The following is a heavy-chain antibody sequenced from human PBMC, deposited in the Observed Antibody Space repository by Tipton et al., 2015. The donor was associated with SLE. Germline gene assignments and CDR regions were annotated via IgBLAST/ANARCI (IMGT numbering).Heavy chain of an antibody. D-gene: IGHD7-27*01. V-gene: IGHV4-39*07. J-gene: IGHJ4*02. Sequence: TLSLTCSVSGGSISSSGYHWAWVRQPPGKGLEWIGTINYSGTTYSNPSLKSRVTFSIDTSKNLFSLNLNSVTAADTAVYFCARDRTDDWGYDSWGPGTLVTVSS. CDR3: ARDRTDDWGYDS. CDR1: GGSISSSGYH. CDR2: INYSGTT.